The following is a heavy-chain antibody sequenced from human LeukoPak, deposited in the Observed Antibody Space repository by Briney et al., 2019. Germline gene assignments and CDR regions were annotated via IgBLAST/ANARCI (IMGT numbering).Heavy chain of an antibody. V-gene: IGHV1-18*01. Sequence: ASVKVSCKASGYTFTSYGISWVRQAPGQGLEWMGWISAYNGNTNYAQKFQGRVTMTRDTSISTAYMELSRLRSDDTAVYYCARGIVATIAPFDYWGQGTLVTVSS. D-gene: IGHD5-12*01. CDR2: ISAYNGNT. J-gene: IGHJ4*02. CDR3: ARGIVATIAPFDY. CDR1: GYTFTSYG.